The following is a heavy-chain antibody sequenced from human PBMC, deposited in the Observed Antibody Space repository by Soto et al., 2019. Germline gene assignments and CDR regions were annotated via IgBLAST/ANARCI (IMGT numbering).Heavy chain of an antibody. CDR2: ISSSSSTI. CDR1: GFTFSSYS. J-gene: IGHJ4*02. D-gene: IGHD3-3*01. CDR3: ARDQRGRLLQFLEWLIDY. V-gene: IGHV3-48*02. Sequence: EVQLVESGGGLVQPGGSLRLSCAASGFTFSSYSMNWVRQTPGKGLEWVSYISSSSSTIYYADSVKGRFTISRDNAKNSLYLQMNSVRDEDTAVYYCARDQRGRLLQFLEWLIDYWGQGTLVTVSS.